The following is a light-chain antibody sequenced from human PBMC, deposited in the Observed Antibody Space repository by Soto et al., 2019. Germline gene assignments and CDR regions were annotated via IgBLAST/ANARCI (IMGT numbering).Light chain of an antibody. J-gene: IGLJ2*01. CDR2: EVN. Sequence: QSALTQPASVSGSPGQSITISCTGTSSDVGGYNYVSWYQQHPGKAPKLMIYEVNNRPSGVSNRFSGSKSGNTAALTNSGLQAEEEADYYCSSYTSSSTLVVFGGGTQLTVL. V-gene: IGLV2-14*01. CDR3: SSYTSSSTLVV. CDR1: SSDVGGYNY.